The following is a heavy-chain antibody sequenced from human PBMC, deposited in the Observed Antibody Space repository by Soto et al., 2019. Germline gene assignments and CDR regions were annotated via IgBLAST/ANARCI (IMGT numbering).Heavy chain of an antibody. J-gene: IGHJ2*01. CDR2: IGTAGDT. D-gene: IGHD3-10*01. CDR3: ARVRVTMVRGVIIPNYWYFDL. CDR1: GFTFSSYD. V-gene: IGHV3-13*01. Sequence: EVQLAESGGGLVQPGGSLRLSCAASGFTFSSYDMHWVRQATGKGLEWVSAIGTAGDTYYPGSVKGRFTISRENAKNSLYLQMNSLRAGDTAVYYCARVRVTMVRGVIIPNYWYFDLWGRGTLVTVSS.